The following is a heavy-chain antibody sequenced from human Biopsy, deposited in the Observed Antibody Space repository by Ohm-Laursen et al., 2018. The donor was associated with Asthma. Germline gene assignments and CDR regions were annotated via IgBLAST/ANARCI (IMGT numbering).Heavy chain of an antibody. Sequence: SLRLSCAASGFTFSSYGMNWVRQAPGKGLEWVASISPVAGSTYYADSVRGRFTISRDNSNTVFLQMNSLRAADTAVYYWARISICRTTTCYSYFSYSMDVWGQGTTVTVSS. CDR1: GFTFSSYG. D-gene: IGHD2-2*01. CDR2: ISPVAGST. CDR3: ARISICRTTTCYSYFSYSMDV. J-gene: IGHJ6*02. V-gene: IGHV3-23*01.